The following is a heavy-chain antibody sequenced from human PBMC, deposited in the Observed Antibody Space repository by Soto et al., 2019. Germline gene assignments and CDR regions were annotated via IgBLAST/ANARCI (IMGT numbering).Heavy chain of an antibody. CDR2: ISWDGDK. CDR3: AHRPSDYIWGSYPT. V-gene: IGHV2-5*02. Sequence: QITLKESGPTLVKPTQTLTLTCTFSGISLSSSGVGVAWIRQPPGKALEWLALISWDGDKYYSPSLKNRLSISKDTSENHVVLTLTNVDPVDTGTYFCAHRPSDYIWGSYPTWGQGTVVTVSS. J-gene: IGHJ5*02. CDR1: GISLSSSGVG. D-gene: IGHD3-16*01.